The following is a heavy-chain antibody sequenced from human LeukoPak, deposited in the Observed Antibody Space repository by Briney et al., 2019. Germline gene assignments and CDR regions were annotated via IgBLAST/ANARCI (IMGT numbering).Heavy chain of an antibody. CDR2: IRKKDAGGTP. J-gene: IGHJ4*02. CDR1: GFKFGDYS. CDR3: TIGNI. Sequence: GGSLRLSCTGSGFKFGDYSLSWVRQAPGKGLEWIGFIRKKDAGGTPGYAASLGDRVSISRDDSKSVAYLEMNSLKTADTGTYYCTIGNIWGRGSQVIVSS. V-gene: IGHV3-49*04.